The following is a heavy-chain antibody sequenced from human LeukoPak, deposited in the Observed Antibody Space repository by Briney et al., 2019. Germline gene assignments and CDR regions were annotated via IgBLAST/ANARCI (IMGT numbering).Heavy chain of an antibody. D-gene: IGHD6-13*01. J-gene: IGHJ4*02. CDR2: ISYDGSNK. Sequence: PGGSLRLSCAASGFTFSSYGIHWVRQAPSKGLEWVAVISYDGSNKYYADSVKGRFTISRDNSKNTLYLQMNSLRAEDTAVYYCAKGGYSSSWYGSFDYWGQGTLVTVSS. CDR3: AKGGYSSSWYGSFDY. V-gene: IGHV3-30*18. CDR1: GFTFSSYG.